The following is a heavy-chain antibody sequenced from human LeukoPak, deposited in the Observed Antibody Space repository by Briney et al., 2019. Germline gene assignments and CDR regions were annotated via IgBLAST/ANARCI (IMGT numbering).Heavy chain of an antibody. V-gene: IGHV4-59*01. J-gene: IGHJ6*03. D-gene: IGHD3-10*01. CDR2: IYYSGST. CDR1: GGSISNKY. CDR3: ARGRSSMVRGYYYYYMDV. Sequence: PSETLSLTCTVSGGSISNKYWSWIRQPPGKGLEWIGYIYYSGSTNYNPSLKSRVTISVDTSKNQFSLKLSSVTAADTAVYYCARGRSSMVRGYYYYYMDVWGKGTTVTISS.